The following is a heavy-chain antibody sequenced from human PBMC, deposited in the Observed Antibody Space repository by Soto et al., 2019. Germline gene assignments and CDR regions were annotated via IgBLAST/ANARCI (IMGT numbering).Heavy chain of an antibody. D-gene: IGHD6-19*01. CDR1: SGSISSSNW. CDR3: ARVRQWLAGKDAFDI. Sequence: QVQLQESGPGLVKPSGTLSLTCAVSSGSISSSNWWSWVRQPPGKGLEWIGEIYHSGSTNYNPSPKSRVTISVDKSKNQFSLKLSSVTAADTAVYYCARVRQWLAGKDAFDIWGQGTMVTVSS. J-gene: IGHJ3*02. V-gene: IGHV4-4*02. CDR2: IYHSGST.